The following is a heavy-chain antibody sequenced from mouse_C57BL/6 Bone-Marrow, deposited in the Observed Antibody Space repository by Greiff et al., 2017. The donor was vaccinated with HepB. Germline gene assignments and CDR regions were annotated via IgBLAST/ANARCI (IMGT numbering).Heavy chain of an antibody. D-gene: IGHD1-1*02. J-gene: IGHJ3*01. Sequence: QVQLQQSGAELARPGASVKLSCKASGYTFTSYGISWVKQRTGQGLEWIGEIYTRSGNTYYNEKFKGKATLTADKSSSTAYMELRSLTSEDSAVYFCARSRRHGGSSFAYWGQGTLVTVSA. CDR3: ARSRRHGGSSFAY. CDR2: IYTRSGNT. V-gene: IGHV1-81*01. CDR1: GYTFTSYG.